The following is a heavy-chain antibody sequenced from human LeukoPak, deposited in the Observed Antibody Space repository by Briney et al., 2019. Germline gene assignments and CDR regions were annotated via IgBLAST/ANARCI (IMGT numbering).Heavy chain of an antibody. CDR1: GFTFSNYW. Sequence: GGSLRLSCAAYGFTFSNYWMTWVRQAPGKGLEWVAHINQDGSEEHYMDSVKARFTISRDNAKNSLSLQMNSLRAEDTAVYYCVRDGGVSGYDLLDYWGQGTLVTVSS. CDR3: VRDGGVSGYDLLDY. D-gene: IGHD5-12*01. J-gene: IGHJ4*02. CDR2: INQDGSEE. V-gene: IGHV3-7*01.